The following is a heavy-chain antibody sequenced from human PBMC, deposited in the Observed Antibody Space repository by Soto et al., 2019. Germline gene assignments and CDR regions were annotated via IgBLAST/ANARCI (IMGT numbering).Heavy chain of an antibody. Sequence: EVQLVESGGGLVQPGGSLRLSCAASGFTFSSYSMNWVRQAPGKGLEWVSYISSSSSTIYYADSVKGRFTISRDNAKNSLYPQMNSLRDEDTAVYYCATDGTVTTPGVLDYWGQGTLVTVSS. CDR3: ATDGTVTTPGVLDY. V-gene: IGHV3-48*02. CDR1: GFTFSSYS. CDR2: ISSSSSTI. J-gene: IGHJ4*02. D-gene: IGHD4-4*01.